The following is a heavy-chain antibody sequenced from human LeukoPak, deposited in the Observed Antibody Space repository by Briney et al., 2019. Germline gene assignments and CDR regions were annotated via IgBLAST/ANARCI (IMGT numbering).Heavy chain of an antibody. V-gene: IGHV1-2*02. CDR2: INPSSGDT. D-gene: IGHD6-13*01. J-gene: IGHJ4*02. CDR3: ARLASSYN. Sequence: ASVKVSCKASGYTFTGYYMHWVRQAPGQGLEWMGWINPSSGDTIYAQKFQGRVTMTRDTSISTAYMELSRLQSDDTAIYYCARLASSYNWGQGALVTVS. CDR1: GYTFTGYY.